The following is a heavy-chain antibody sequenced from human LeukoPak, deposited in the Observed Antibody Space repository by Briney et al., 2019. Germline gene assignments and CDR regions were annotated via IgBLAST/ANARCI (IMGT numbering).Heavy chain of an antibody. CDR1: GFTFSSYG. D-gene: IGHD5-18*01. CDR3: AREVVDTAMVTCGLDY. J-gene: IGHJ4*02. Sequence: GSLRLSCAASGFTFSSYGMHWVRQAPGKGLEWVAVIWYDGSNKYYADSVKGRFTISRDNSKNTLYLHMNSLRAEDTAVYYCAREVVDTAMVTCGLDYWGQGTLVTVSS. V-gene: IGHV3-33*01. CDR2: IWYDGSNK.